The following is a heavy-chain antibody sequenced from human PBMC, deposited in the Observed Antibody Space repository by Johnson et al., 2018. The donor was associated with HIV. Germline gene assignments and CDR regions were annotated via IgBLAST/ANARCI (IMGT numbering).Heavy chain of an antibody. CDR1: GFTFSRHP. CDR3: AKDHPISV. Sequence: QLVESGGGVVQPGESLRLSCAPSGFTFSRHPMHWVRQAPGKGLEWVSGISWNSGSIGYADSVKGRFTISRDNAKNSLYLQMNSLRAEDTALYYCAKDHPISVWGQGTMVTVSS. CDR2: ISWNSGSI. V-gene: IGHV3-9*01. J-gene: IGHJ3*01.